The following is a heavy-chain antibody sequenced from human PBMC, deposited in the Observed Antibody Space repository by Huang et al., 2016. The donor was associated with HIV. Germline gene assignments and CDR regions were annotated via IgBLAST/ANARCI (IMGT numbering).Heavy chain of an antibody. CDR3: VRDSSSGLQLRY. D-gene: IGHD3-22*01. CDR2: LINTSVAT. CDR1: GYTFRTYS. Sequence: EVQLVESGGGLAQAGGSLRLSCVASGYTFRTYSMNWGGQAPGKGLDWVSDLINTSVATSYSESVKGRFTVSRDNVKNSLYLQMNRLRVEDTAMYYCVRDSSSGLQLRYWGQGALVIVS. V-gene: IGHV3-48*01. J-gene: IGHJ4*02.